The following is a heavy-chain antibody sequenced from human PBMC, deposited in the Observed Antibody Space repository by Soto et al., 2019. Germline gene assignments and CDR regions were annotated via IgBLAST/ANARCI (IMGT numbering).Heavy chain of an antibody. CDR3: ARDLQALVTSYYYYGMDV. V-gene: IGHV3-48*03. CDR2: ISSSGSTI. CDR1: GFTFSSYE. Sequence: EVQLVESGGGLVQPGGSLRLSCAASGFTFSSYEMNWVRQAPGKGLEWVSYISSSGSTIYYADSVKGRFTISRDNAKNSLYLQMNGLRAEDTAVYYCARDLQALVTSYYYYGMDVWGQGTTVTVSS. J-gene: IGHJ6*02. D-gene: IGHD5-18*01.